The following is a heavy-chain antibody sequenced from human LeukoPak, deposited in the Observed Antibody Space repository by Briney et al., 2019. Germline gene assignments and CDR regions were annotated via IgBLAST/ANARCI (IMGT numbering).Heavy chain of an antibody. CDR3: ASGGQLDYFDY. J-gene: IGHJ4*02. D-gene: IGHD3-16*01. Sequence: GGPLRLSCAASGFTFSSYSMNWVRQAPGKGLEWVSSISSSSSYIYYADSVKGRFTISRDNAKNSLYLQMNSLRAEDTAVYYCASGGQLDYFDYWGQGTLVTVSS. CDR1: GFTFSSYS. CDR2: ISSSSSYI. V-gene: IGHV3-21*01.